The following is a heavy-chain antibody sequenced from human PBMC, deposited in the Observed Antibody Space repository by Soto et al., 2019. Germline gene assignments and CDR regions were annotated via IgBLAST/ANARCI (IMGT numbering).Heavy chain of an antibody. J-gene: IGHJ6*02. D-gene: IGHD3-10*01. CDR1: GFTFSDYY. V-gene: IGHV3-11*06. Sequence: QVQLVESGGGLVKPGGSLRLSCAASGFTFSDYYMSWIRQAPGKGLGWVSYISSSSSYTNYADSVKGRFTISRDNAKNSLYLQMNILRAEDTAVDSCARDAGGSGNKYYYGMDVWGQGTTVTVSS. CDR3: ARDAGGSGNKYYYGMDV. CDR2: ISSSSSYT.